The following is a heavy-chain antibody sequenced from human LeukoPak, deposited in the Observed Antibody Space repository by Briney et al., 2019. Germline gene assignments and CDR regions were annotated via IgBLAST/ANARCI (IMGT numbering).Heavy chain of an antibody. CDR1: GFTFRDYW. J-gene: IGHJ2*01. CDR3: TRVGLAGWYFDL. D-gene: IGHD3-10*01. Sequence: GGSLRLSCTASGFTFRDYWLSWVRQAPGKGLEWVANIKQDGHDIDYVDSVKGRFTVSRDNANNSLYLQMNSLRAEDTAVYYCTRVGLAGWYFDLWGRGTLVTASS. V-gene: IGHV3-7*01. CDR2: IKQDGHDI.